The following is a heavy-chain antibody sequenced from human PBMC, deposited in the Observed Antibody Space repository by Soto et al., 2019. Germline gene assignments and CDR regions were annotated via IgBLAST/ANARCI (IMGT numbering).Heavy chain of an antibody. V-gene: IGHV3-33*01. Sequence: QVQLVESGGGVVQPGRSLRLSCAASGFTFSSYGMHWVRQAPGKGLEWVAVIWYDGSNKYYADSVKGRFTISRDNSKNXLYLQMNSLRAEDTAVYYCARSGNPRILYSNWFDPWGQGTLVTVSS. J-gene: IGHJ5*02. CDR1: GFTFSSYG. CDR2: IWYDGSNK. D-gene: IGHD2-15*01. CDR3: ARSGNPRILYSNWFDP.